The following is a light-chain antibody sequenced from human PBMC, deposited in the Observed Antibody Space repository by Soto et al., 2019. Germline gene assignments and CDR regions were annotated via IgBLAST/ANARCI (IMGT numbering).Light chain of an antibody. CDR2: KVS. J-gene: IGKJ1*01. Sequence: DVVMTQSPHSLPVTLGQPASISCRSSQSLVYTDGNTYLKWFHQSPGQSPRRLIYKVSNRHSGVPDRFSVSVSVTDFTLKISRVEAEDVGDYYCKQGTHWPWTFGQGTKVEIK. CDR3: KQGTHWPWT. V-gene: IGKV2-30*01. CDR1: QSLVYTDGNTY.